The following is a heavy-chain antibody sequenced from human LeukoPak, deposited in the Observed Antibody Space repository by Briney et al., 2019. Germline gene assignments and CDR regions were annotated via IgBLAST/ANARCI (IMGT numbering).Heavy chain of an antibody. D-gene: IGHD1-26*01. V-gene: IGHV4-59*11. J-gene: IGHJ4*02. CDR1: GGSISSHY. CDR2: VYYSGST. CDR3: ARERMGARTFDY. Sequence: SETLSLTCTVYGGSISSHYWSWIRQPPGEGLEWIGSVYYSGSTDYNPSLKSRVTMSVDTSKNQFSLKLNSVTAADTAVYFCARERMGARTFDYWGQGTLVTVSS.